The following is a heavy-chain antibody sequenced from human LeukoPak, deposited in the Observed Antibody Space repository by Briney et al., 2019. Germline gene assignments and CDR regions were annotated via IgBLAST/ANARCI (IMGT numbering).Heavy chain of an antibody. Sequence: GASVKVSCKASGYTFTGYYMHWVRQAPGQGLEWMGWINPNSGGTNYAQKFQGRVTMTRDTSISTAYMELSRLRSDDTAVYYCARTYDSSGYYPDSWGQGTLVTVSS. CDR1: GYTFTGYY. CDR2: INPNSGGT. J-gene: IGHJ5*01. CDR3: ARTYDSSGYYPDS. D-gene: IGHD3-22*01. V-gene: IGHV1-2*02.